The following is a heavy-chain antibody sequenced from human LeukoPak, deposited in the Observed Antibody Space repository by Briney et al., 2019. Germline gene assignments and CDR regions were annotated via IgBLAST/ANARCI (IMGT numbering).Heavy chain of an antibody. Sequence: GASVKVSCKASGCTFVTYGISWVRQAPGQGLEWMGWISPYHGNTNYAQQFQDRVTMTTDTFTSTVYMELWSLRSDDTAVYYCARTADLDYWGQGTLVTVSS. CDR3: ARTADLDY. D-gene: IGHD2-21*02. CDR1: GCTFVTYG. CDR2: ISPYHGNT. V-gene: IGHV1-18*01. J-gene: IGHJ4*02.